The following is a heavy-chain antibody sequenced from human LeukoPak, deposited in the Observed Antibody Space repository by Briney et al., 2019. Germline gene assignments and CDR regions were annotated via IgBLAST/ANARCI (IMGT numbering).Heavy chain of an antibody. CDR2: IRYDGSNK. CDR1: GFTFSSYG. D-gene: IGHD6-25*01. CDR3: AKGPHERHKRLPITHYYYYMDV. Sequence: PGGSLRLSCAASGFTFSSYGMHWVRQAPGKGLEWVAFIRYDGSNKYYADSVKGRFTISRDNSKNTLYLQMNSLRAEDTAVYYCAKGPHERHKRLPITHYYYYMDVWGKGTTVTVSS. V-gene: IGHV3-30*02. J-gene: IGHJ6*03.